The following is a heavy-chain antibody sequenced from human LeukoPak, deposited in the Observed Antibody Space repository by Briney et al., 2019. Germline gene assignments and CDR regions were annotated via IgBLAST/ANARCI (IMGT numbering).Heavy chain of an antibody. J-gene: IGHJ4*02. D-gene: IGHD1-26*01. Sequence: QAGGSLRLSRAASGFTFSSYAMSWVRQAPGKGLEWVSAISGSGGSTYYADSVKGRFTISRDNSRNTLSLQMNSLRAEDTAVYYCANVEWPLDYWGQGTLVTVSS. CDR1: GFTFSSYA. CDR2: ISGSGGST. CDR3: ANVEWPLDY. V-gene: IGHV3-23*01.